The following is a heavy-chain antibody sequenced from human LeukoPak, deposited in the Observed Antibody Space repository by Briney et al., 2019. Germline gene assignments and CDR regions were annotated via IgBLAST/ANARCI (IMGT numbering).Heavy chain of an antibody. CDR3: ARGYDFCSGYYSYYFDY. CDR2: IYYRGST. V-gene: IGHV4-30-4*08. D-gene: IGHD3-3*01. Sequence: PSETLSLTCTVSGGSISSGDYYWSWVRQPPGTGREWIGYIYYRGSTYYNPSLKSRVTISVDTSKNQFSLKLSSVTAADTAVYYCARGYDFCSGYYSYYFDYWGQGTLVTVSS. J-gene: IGHJ4*02. CDR1: GGSISSGDYY.